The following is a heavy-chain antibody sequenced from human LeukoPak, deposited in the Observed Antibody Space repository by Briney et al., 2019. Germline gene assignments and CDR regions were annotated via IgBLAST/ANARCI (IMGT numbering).Heavy chain of an antibody. CDR2: INHSGST. D-gene: IGHD2-15*01. J-gene: IGHJ4*02. V-gene: IGHV4-34*01. Sequence: SETLSLTCAVYGGSFSGYYWSWIRQPPGKGLEWIGEINHSGSTNYNPSLKSRVTISVDTSKNQFSLKLSSVTAADTAVYYCVRVGGPIVGYCSGGSCYPIYQRPGYYFDYGGQGTLVTVSS. CDR3: VRVGGPIVGYCSGGSCYPIYQRPGYYFDY. CDR1: GGSFSGYY.